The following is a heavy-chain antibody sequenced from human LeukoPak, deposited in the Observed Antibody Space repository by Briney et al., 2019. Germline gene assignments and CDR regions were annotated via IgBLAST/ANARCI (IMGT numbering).Heavy chain of an antibody. CDR2: ISGSDGST. Sequence: PGGSLRLSCAASGFTFSSYAMTWVRQAPDKGLEWVSAISGSDGSTYYADSVKGRFTISRDDSQNTLYLQMNSLSAEDTGVYYCAKVETSGGANCYALDYWGQGTLVTVSS. CDR1: GFTFSSYA. D-gene: IGHD2-2*01. J-gene: IGHJ4*02. CDR3: AKVETSGGANCYALDY. V-gene: IGHV3-23*01.